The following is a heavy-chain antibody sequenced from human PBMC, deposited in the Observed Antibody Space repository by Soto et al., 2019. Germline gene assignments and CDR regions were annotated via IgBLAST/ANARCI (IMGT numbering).Heavy chain of an antibody. J-gene: IGHJ4*02. V-gene: IGHV1-18*01. CDR1: GYAFTTYG. CDR2: ISAHNGNT. D-gene: IGHD1-1*01. CDR3: ARGRYGDY. Sequence: QVHLVQSGAEVKKPGASVKVSCKGSGYAFTTYGITWVRQAPGQGLEWMGWISAHNGNTNYAQKLQGRVTVTRDTSTSTAYMELRSLRSDDTAVYYCARGRYGDYWGQGALVTVSS.